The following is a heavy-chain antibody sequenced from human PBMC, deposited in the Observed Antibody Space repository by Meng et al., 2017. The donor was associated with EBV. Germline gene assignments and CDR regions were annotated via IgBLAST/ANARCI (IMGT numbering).Heavy chain of an antibody. CDR1: GYTFTSYG. CDR3: ARETSGYDFNWFDP. V-gene: IGHV1-18*01. CDR2: ISAYNGNT. D-gene: IGHD5-12*01. J-gene: IGHJ5*02. Sequence: VTLVPSGAEVKKPGAAVKVSCKPFGYTFTSYGISWVRQAPGQGLEWMGWISAYNGNTNYAQKLQGRVTMTTDTSTSTAYMELRSLRSDDTAVYYCARETSGYDFNWFDPWGQGTLVTGSS.